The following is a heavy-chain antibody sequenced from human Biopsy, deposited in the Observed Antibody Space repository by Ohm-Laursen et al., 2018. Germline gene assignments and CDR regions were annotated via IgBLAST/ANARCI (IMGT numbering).Heavy chain of an antibody. CDR3: ARNTGWYGDLYYFDY. D-gene: IGHD6-19*01. CDR2: INPTSGDT. J-gene: IGHJ4*02. CDR1: GYAFIGYF. V-gene: IGHV1-2*02. Sequence: ASVKVSCKTSGYAFIGYFLHWVRQAPGQGFEWLGWINPTSGDTNYAQNFHGRVTMNRDTSKSTVYMELSSLRSADTAVYFCARNTGWYGDLYYFDYWGQGTLVTVSS.